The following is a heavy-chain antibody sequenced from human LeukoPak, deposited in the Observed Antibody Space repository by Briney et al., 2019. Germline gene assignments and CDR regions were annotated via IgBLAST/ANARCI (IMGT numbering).Heavy chain of an antibody. D-gene: IGHD3-10*01. V-gene: IGHV3-53*01. J-gene: IGHJ6*04. CDR3: AGAYYYGSGSLDV. CDR1: GFSFSSFS. CDR2: IYSGGST. Sequence: PGGSLRLSCAASGFSFSSFSMNWVRQAPGKGLEWVSVIYSGGSTLYADSVKGRFTISRDKSKNTLYLQMNSLRAEDTGVYYCAGAYYYGSGSLDVWGKGTTVTMSS.